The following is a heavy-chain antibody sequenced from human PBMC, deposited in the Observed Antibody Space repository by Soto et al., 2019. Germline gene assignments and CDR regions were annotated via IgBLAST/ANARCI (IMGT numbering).Heavy chain of an antibody. V-gene: IGHV4-61*01. D-gene: IGHD4-17*01. CDR2: IYYSGST. J-gene: IGHJ3*02. CDR3: AREASPYGDYDHDAFDI. Sequence: SETLSLTCTVSGGSVSSGSYYWSWIRQPPGKGLEWIGYIYYSGSTNYNPSLKSRVTISVDTSKNQFSLRLSSVTAADTAVYYCAREASPYGDYDHDAFDIWGQGTMVTVSS. CDR1: GGSVSSGSYY.